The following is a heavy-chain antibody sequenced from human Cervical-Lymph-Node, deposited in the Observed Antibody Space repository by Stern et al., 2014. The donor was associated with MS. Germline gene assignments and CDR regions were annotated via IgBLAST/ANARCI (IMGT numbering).Heavy chain of an antibody. Sequence: EVQLVQSGGGVIQPGGSLRLSCTASGFTVSRDYITWVRQAPGKGLEWVSLITNVGSAFYTDSVKGRFTIARDDSKNTVYLHMTSLGAEDTAMYDCARDTSSPERSDWWGQGTLVTVSS. CDR2: ITNVGSA. V-gene: IGHV3-53*01. CDR3: ARDTSSPERSDW. J-gene: IGHJ4*02. D-gene: IGHD1-1*01. CDR1: GFTVSRDY.